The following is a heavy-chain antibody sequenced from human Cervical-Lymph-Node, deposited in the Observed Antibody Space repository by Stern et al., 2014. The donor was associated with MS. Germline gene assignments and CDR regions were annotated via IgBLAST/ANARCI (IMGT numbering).Heavy chain of an antibody. V-gene: IGHV4-59*01. J-gene: IGHJ5*02. D-gene: IGHD1-26*01. CDR2: IYYSGST. CDR3: ARGIPTTGFDP. Sequence: QLQLQESGPGLMKPSETLSLTCTVSGGSISSYYWSWIRQPPGKGLEWIGYIYYSGSTNYNPSLKSRVTISVDTSKNQFSLKLSSVTAADTAVYYCARGIPTTGFDPWGQGTLVTVSS. CDR1: GGSISSYY.